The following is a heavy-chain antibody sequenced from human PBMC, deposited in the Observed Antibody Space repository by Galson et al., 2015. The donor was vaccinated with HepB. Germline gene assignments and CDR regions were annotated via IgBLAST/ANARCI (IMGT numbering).Heavy chain of an antibody. V-gene: IGHV3-33*08. CDR2: IWYDGSNK. D-gene: IGHD3-10*01. CDR1: GFTFSSYG. J-gene: IGHJ4*02. CDR3: ARGFRGGYYGSGSYFAY. Sequence: SLRLSCAASGFTFSSYGMHWVRQAPGKGLEWVADIWYDGSNKYYADSVKGRFTISRDNSKNTLYLQMNSLRAEDTAVYYCARGFRGGYYGSGSYFAYWGQGTLVTVSS.